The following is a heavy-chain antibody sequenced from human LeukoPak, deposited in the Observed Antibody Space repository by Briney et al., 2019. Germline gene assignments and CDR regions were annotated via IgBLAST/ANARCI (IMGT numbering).Heavy chain of an antibody. CDR3: ARHEYFVNY. J-gene: IGHJ4*02. D-gene: IGHD2/OR15-2a*01. Sequence: SETLSLTCIVSGGSISSSSYYWGWIRQPPGKGLEWIASIYYTGSTYYNPSLKCRVAISVDTSKNQFSLNLSSVTATDTAMYYCARHEYFVNYWGQGTLVTVSS. V-gene: IGHV4-39*01. CDR2: IYYTGST. CDR1: GGSISSSSYY.